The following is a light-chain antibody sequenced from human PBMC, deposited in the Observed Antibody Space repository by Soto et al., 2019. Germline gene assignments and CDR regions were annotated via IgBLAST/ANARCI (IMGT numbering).Light chain of an antibody. Sequence: DIVMTQSPDSLAVSLGERATINCKSSQSVLYSSNNKNYLAWYQQKPGQPPKLLIYWASTRESGVPDRFSGSGSGTDFTLTISSLQAEDGAVYYCQQYYITPPTTFGGGTKVEIK. V-gene: IGKV4-1*01. J-gene: IGKJ4*01. CDR1: QSVLYSSNNKNY. CDR2: WAS. CDR3: QQYYITPPTT.